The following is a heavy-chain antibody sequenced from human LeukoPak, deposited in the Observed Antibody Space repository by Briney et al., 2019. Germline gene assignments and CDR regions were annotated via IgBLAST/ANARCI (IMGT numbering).Heavy chain of an antibody. D-gene: IGHD3-10*01. Sequence: GGSLRLSCGASGFTFSDYHMSWIRQAPGKGLEWVSYISRSDSAIDYADSVKGRFTISRDNAKNSLYLQMNSLRAEDTAVYYCARAVSSTSGSFDLWGRGTLVTVSS. V-gene: IGHV3-11*01. J-gene: IGHJ2*01. CDR3: ARAVSSTSGSFDL. CDR2: ISRSDSAI. CDR1: GFTFSDYH.